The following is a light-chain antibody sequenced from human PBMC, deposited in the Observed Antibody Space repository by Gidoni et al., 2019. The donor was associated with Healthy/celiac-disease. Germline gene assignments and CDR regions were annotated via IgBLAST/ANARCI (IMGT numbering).Light chain of an antibody. CDR1: QSVLYSSNNKNY. CDR2: WAS. CDR3: QQYYSTPVG. V-gene: IGKV4-1*01. J-gene: IGKJ1*01. Sequence: DIVMTQSPDSLAVSLGERATINCKSSQSVLYSSNNKNYLAWYQQKPGQPPKLLIYWASTRESGVPDRFCGSGSGTDFTLTISSLQAEDVAVYYCQQYYSTPVGFGQGTKVEIK.